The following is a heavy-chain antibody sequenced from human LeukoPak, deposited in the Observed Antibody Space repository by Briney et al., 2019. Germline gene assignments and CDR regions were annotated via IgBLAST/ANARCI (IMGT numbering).Heavy chain of an antibody. CDR2: IYHSGST. V-gene: IGHV4-30-2*01. D-gene: IGHD2-2*02. CDR1: GGSISSGGYS. Sequence: SETLSFTCAVSGGSISSGGYSWSWIRQPPGKGLEWIGYIYHSGSTNYNPSLKSRVTISVDTSKNQFSLKLSSVTAADTAVYYCARVPAAIGWFDPWGQGTLVTVSS. J-gene: IGHJ5*02. CDR3: ARVPAAIGWFDP.